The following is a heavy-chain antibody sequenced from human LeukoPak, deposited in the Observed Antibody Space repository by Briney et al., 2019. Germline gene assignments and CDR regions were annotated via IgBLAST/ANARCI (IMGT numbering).Heavy chain of an antibody. CDR1: GFTFSSYS. V-gene: IGHV3-21*01. CDR3: ARDSVRVGYGSGSLPFY. CDR2: ISSSSSYV. Sequence: GGSLRLSCAASGFTFSSYSMNWVRQAPGKGLEWVSSISSSSSYVYYADSVKGRFTISRDNAKNSLYLQMNSLRAEDTAVYYCARDSVRVGYGSGSLPFYWGQGTLVTVSS. J-gene: IGHJ4*02. D-gene: IGHD3-10*01.